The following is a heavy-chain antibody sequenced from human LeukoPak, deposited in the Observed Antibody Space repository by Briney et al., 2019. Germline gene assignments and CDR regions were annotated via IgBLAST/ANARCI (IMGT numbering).Heavy chain of an antibody. J-gene: IGHJ5*02. Sequence: ASVKVSCKASGYTFSSHDINWVRQATGQGLEWMGYMNPGSGNTGYAQNFQGRVTLTVNTSITTAYMELSSLRSEDTAVYYCAREGSPRIVVVPAAIWFDPWGQGTLVTVSS. CDR2: MNPGSGNT. V-gene: IGHV1-8*01. D-gene: IGHD2-2*02. CDR1: GYTFSSHD. CDR3: AREGSPRIVVVPAAIWFDP.